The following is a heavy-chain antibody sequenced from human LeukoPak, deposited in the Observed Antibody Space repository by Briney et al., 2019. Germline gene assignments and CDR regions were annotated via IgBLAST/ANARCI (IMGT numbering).Heavy chain of an antibody. CDR1: GYSFTSYW. V-gene: IGHV5-51*01. D-gene: IGHD2-2*01. J-gene: IGHJ4*02. Sequence: GESLKISCKGSGYSFTSYWIGWVRQMLGKGLEWMGIIYPGDSDTRYSPSFQGQVTISADKSISTAYLQWSSLKASDTAMYYCARRYCSSTSCYGENYFDYWGQGTLVTVSS. CDR2: IYPGDSDT. CDR3: ARRYCSSTSCYGENYFDY.